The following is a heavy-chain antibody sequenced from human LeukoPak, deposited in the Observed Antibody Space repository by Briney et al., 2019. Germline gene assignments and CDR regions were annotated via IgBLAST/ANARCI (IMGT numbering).Heavy chain of an antibody. CDR3: ARERAYYYDSSGYD. J-gene: IGHJ4*02. CDR1: GFILSDHY. CDR2: IYSGGST. Sequence: PGGSLRLSCAASGFILSDHYMDWVRQAPGKGLEWVSVIYSGGSTYYADSVKGRFTISRDNSKNTLYLQMNSLRAEDTAVYYCARERAYYYDSSGYDWGQGTLVTVSS. D-gene: IGHD3-22*01. V-gene: IGHV3-66*01.